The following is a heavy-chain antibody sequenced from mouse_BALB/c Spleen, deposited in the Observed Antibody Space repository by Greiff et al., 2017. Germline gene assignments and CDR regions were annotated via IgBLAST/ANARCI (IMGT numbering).Heavy chain of an antibody. CDR1: GYTFSSYW. V-gene: IGHV1-9*01. CDR2: ILPGSGST. J-gene: IGHJ3*01. CDR3: ASGGGSSSWYAY. Sequence: QVQLQQSGAELMKPGASVKISCKATGYTFSSYWIEWVKQRPGHGLEWIGEILPGSGSTNYNEKFKGKATFTADTSSNSAYMQLSSLTSVDSAVYSCASGGGSSSWYAYWGQGTLVTVSA. D-gene: IGHD1-1*01.